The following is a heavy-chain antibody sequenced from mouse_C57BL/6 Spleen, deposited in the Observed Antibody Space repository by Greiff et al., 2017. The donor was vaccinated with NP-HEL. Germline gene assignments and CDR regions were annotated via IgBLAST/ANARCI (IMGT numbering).Heavy chain of an antibody. CDR1: GYAFSSYW. Sequence: QVQLKESGAELVKPGASVKISCKASGYAFSSYWMNWVKQRPGKGLEWIGQIYPGDGDTNYNGKFKGKATLTADKSSSTAYMQLSSLTSEDSAVYFCAREGYGSSFDYWGQGTTLTVSS. D-gene: IGHD1-1*01. CDR3: AREGYGSSFDY. V-gene: IGHV1-80*01. J-gene: IGHJ2*01. CDR2: IYPGDGDT.